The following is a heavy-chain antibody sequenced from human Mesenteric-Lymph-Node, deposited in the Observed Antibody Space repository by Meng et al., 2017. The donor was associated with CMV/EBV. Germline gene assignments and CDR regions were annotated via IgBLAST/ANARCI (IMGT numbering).Heavy chain of an antibody. V-gene: IGHV3-30*02. CDR3: ARDGKWELPNDY. Sequence: GESLKISCAASGFTFSSYAMHWVRQAPGKGLEWVGIIQYGGSNKYYADSVKGRFTISRDNSRNTLFLQMDSLRADDTAVYYCARDGKWELPNDYWGQGTLVTVSS. J-gene: IGHJ4*02. CDR2: IQYGGSNK. CDR1: GFTFSSYA. D-gene: IGHD1-26*01.